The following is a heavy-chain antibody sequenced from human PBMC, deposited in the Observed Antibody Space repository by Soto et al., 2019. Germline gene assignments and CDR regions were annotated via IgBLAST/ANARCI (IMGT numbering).Heavy chain of an antibody. Sequence: QLQLQESGPGLVKPSETLSLTCTVSGGSISSNSYYSRWIRQPPGKGLEWIGSIYYSGSAYYNPSLKSRMTISVVTSRNPLSLKLGSVTAPDTAVCYCARHIRGNSCMDVWGQGTTVTVSS. J-gene: IGHJ6*02. CDR1: GGSISSNSYY. V-gene: IGHV4-39*01. CDR3: ARHIRGNSCMDV. CDR2: IYYSGSA. D-gene: IGHD2-21*01.